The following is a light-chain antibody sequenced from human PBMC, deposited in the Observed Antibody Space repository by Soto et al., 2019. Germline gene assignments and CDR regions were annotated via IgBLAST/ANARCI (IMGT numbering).Light chain of an antibody. V-gene: IGLV1-44*01. CDR1: SSNIGTNT. J-gene: IGLJ3*02. Sequence: QSAVTQPPSASGTPGQRVTISCSGSSSNIGTNTVVWYQQLPGTAPKLLMYSNNKRPSGVPDRFSGSKSGTSASLAISGLQSEDEADYYCAAWDDSMNGWVFGGGTKLTVL. CDR2: SNN. CDR3: AAWDDSMNGWV.